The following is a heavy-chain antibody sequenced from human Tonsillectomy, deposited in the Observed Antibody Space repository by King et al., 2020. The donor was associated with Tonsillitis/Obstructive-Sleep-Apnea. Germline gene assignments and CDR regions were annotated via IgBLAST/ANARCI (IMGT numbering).Heavy chain of an antibody. Sequence: TLKESGPTLLKPTETLTLTCTFSGFSLSTSGVGVGWIRQPPGKALEWLALIYWDNDKRYNPSLKTRLTITKDTSKNQVVLKMTNMDPVETATYYCAHRRSLASDWNYGSFDIWGQGTMVTVSS. CDR3: AHRRSLASDWNYGSFDI. CDR2: IYWDNDK. J-gene: IGHJ3*02. CDR1: GFSLSTSGVG. D-gene: IGHD1-7*01. V-gene: IGHV2-5*02.